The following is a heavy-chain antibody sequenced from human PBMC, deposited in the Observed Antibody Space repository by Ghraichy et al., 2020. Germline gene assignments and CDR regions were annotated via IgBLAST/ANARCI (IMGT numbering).Heavy chain of an antibody. Sequence: SETLSLTCTVSGGSISSYYWNWIRQPPGRGLEWIGYNYYNGNTNYNPSLKSRVTISKDTSNNQFSLRLSYVTAADTAVYYCEGGLNSSHYYYYYYIDVWGKGTTVTVSS. J-gene: IGHJ6*03. D-gene: IGHD2/OR15-2a*01. CDR2: NYYNGNT. CDR1: GGSISSYY. V-gene: IGHV4-59*01. CDR3: EGGLNSSHYYYYYYIDV.